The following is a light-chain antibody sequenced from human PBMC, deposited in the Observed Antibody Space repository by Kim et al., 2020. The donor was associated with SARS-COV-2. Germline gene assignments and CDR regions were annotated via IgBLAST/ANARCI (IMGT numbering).Light chain of an antibody. J-gene: IGLJ2*01. V-gene: IGLV3-1*01. CDR3: QAWDSSTVV. CDR2: QHN. Sequence: VSPGQTASITCSGDKLGDKYACWYQQKPRQSPVLVIYQHNKRPSGIPERFSGSNSGNTATLTISGTQAMDEADYYCQAWDSSTVVFGGGTQLTVL. CDR1: KLGDKY.